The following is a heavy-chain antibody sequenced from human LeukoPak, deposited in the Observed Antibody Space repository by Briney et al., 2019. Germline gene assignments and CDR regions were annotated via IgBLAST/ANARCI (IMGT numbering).Heavy chain of an antibody. J-gene: IGHJ4*02. D-gene: IGHD3-22*01. V-gene: IGHV1-8*03. CDR1: GYTFTSYD. CDR3: ARGNYYDSSGAFDY. CDR2: MNPNSGNT. Sequence: ASVKVSCQASGYTFTSYDINWVRQATGQGLEWMGWMNPNSGNTGYAQKFQGRVTITRNTSISTAYMELSSLRSEDTAVYYCARGNYYDSSGAFDYWGQGTLVTVSS.